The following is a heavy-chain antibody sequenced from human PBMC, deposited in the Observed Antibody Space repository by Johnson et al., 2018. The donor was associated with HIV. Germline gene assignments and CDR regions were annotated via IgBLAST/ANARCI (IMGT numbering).Heavy chain of an antibody. CDR1: GFTFSSYW. Sequence: QVQLVESGGGLVQPGGSLRLSCAASGFTFSSYWMSWVRQAPGKGLEWVVVISSDGNNKYYADSVKGRFTISRDNSKNTVYLQMNSLRAEDTAVYYCARGGRVYDSSGYYAFDIWGQGTMVTVSS. CDR3: ARGGRVYDSSGYYAFDI. CDR2: ISSDGNNK. D-gene: IGHD3-22*01. J-gene: IGHJ3*02. V-gene: IGHV3-30*03.